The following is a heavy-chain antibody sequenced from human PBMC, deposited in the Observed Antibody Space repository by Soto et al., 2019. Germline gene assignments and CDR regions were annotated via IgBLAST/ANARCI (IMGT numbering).Heavy chain of an antibody. Sequence: EVQLVESGGGLVQPGGSLRLSCAASGFAFSTYWMHWVRQAPGKGLVWVSRLNGDGSSTTYADSVKGRFTISRDNAKNTLHLQMNSLRDEDTAVYYCARDQGYTVDYWGQGTLVTVSS. CDR3: ARDQGYTVDY. J-gene: IGHJ4*02. CDR2: LNGDGSST. V-gene: IGHV3-74*01. CDR1: GFAFSTYW. D-gene: IGHD5-18*01.